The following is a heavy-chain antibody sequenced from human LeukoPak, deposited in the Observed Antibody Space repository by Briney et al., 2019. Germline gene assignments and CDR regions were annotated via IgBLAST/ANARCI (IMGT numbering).Heavy chain of an antibody. CDR3: AKDRSQWPATGYYFDY. V-gene: IGHV3-9*01. Sequence: PGGSLRLSCAASGFTFDDYAMHWVRQAPGKGLEWVSGISWNSGSIGYADSVKGRFTISRDNAKNSLYLQMNSLRAEDTALYYCAKDRSQWPATGYYFDYWGQGTLVTVSS. CDR1: GFTFDDYA. CDR2: ISWNSGSI. J-gene: IGHJ4*02. D-gene: IGHD6-19*01.